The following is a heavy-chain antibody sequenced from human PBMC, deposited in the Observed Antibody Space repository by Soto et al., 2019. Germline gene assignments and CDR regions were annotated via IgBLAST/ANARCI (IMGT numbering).Heavy chain of an antibody. J-gene: IGHJ6*02. V-gene: IGHV3-23*01. D-gene: IGHD3-9*01. CDR1: GFTFSSYA. CDR3: ARVVRYFDTPYGMDV. Sequence: GGSLRLSCAASGFTFSSYAMSWVRQAPGKGLEWVSSIDGSGGNTYYADSVKGRFTISRDNSKNTLFLQMNRLRAEDTAEYYCARVVRYFDTPYGMDVWGHGTTVTVSS. CDR2: IDGSGGNT.